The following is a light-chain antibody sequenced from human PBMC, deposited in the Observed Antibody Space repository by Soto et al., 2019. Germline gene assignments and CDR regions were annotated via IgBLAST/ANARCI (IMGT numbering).Light chain of an antibody. CDR2: DAS. V-gene: IGKV1-5*01. Sequence: DIQMTQSPSTLSASVGDRVTITCRASQSIGRFLAWYQHQPGKAPKLLIYDASTLESGVPSRFSGTGSGTEFTFSTSSLQPEDFGTYYCQQCYMGWTFGQGTKGDIK. J-gene: IGKJ1*01. CDR1: QSIGRF. CDR3: QQCYMGWT.